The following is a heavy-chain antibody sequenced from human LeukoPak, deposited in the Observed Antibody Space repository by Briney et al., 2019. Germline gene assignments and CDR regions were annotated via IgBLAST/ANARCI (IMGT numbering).Heavy chain of an antibody. Sequence: GGSLRLSCAASGFTFSSYSMNWVRQAPGKGLEWVSSISSSSYIYYADSVKGRFTISRDNAKNSLYLQMNSLRAEDTAVYYCARVNGDYVTDYWGQGTLVTVSS. D-gene: IGHD4-17*01. CDR3: ARVNGDYVTDY. CDR2: ISSSSYI. V-gene: IGHV3-21*01. CDR1: GFTFSSYS. J-gene: IGHJ4*02.